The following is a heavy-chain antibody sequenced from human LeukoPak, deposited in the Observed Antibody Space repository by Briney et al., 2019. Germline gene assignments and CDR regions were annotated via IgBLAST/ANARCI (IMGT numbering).Heavy chain of an antibody. D-gene: IGHD2-2*01. CDR1: GGSISSYY. V-gene: IGHV4-59*01. J-gene: IGHJ6*02. CDR2: IYYSGGT. Sequence: PSETLSLTCTVSGGSISSYYWSWIRQPPGKGLEWIGYIYYSGGTNYNPSLKSRVTISVDTSKNQFSLKLSSVTAADTAVYYCARALPLGYCSSTTCSHYYYYYGMDVWGQGTTVTVSS. CDR3: ARALPLGYCSSTTCSHYYYYYGMDV.